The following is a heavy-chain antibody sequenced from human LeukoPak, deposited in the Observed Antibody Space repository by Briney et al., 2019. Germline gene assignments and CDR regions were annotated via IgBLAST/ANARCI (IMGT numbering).Heavy chain of an antibody. CDR1: GYTFTGYY. J-gene: IGHJ4*02. CDR3: ARTYIVVVPAASY. CDR2: INPNSGGT. Sequence: ASVKVSCKASGYTFTGYYMHWVRQAPGQGLEWMGWINPNSGGTNYAQKFQGRVTMTRDTSISTAYMELSRLRSDDTAVYYCARTYIVVVPAASYWGQGTLVTVSS. D-gene: IGHD2-2*01. V-gene: IGHV1-2*02.